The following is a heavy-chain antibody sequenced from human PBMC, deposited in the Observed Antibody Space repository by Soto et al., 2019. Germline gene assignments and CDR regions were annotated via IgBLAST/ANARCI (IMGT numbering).Heavy chain of an antibody. CDR1: GYTFTGYY. V-gene: IGHV1-2*02. CDR3: ARERGILDYYYYAMDV. Sequence: ASVKLCCKASGYTFTGYYMHWVRQAPGQGLEWMGWINPNSGGTNYAQKFQGRVTMTRDTSISTAYMELSRLRSDDTAVYYCARERGILDYYYYAMDVWGQGTTVTVSS. CDR2: INPNSGGT. J-gene: IGHJ6*02. D-gene: IGHD3-16*01.